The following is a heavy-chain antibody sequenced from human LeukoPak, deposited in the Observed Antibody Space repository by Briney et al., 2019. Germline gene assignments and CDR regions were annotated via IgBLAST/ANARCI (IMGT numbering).Heavy chain of an antibody. J-gene: IGHJ4*02. D-gene: IGHD4-17*01. CDR1: GFTFTNAW. V-gene: IGHV3-48*02. Sequence: GGSLRLSCAASGFTFTNAWMNWVRQAPGKGLEWISYIDSDTYGNTIYYPHTVKGRFTISRDNAKNSLYLQMDSLRDEDMAVYYCARDRDYAFDYWGQGTLVTVSS. CDR3: ARDRDYAFDY. CDR2: IDSDTYGNTI.